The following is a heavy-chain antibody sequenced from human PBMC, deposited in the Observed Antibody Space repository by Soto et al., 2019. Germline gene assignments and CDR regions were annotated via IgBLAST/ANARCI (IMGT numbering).Heavy chain of an antibody. CDR2: IYPGDSDT. J-gene: IGHJ4*02. D-gene: IGHD6-13*01. V-gene: IGHV5-51*01. Sequence: PGKSLKISCKGSGYSFTTYWIGWVRQMPGRGLEWMGIIYPGDSDTRYSPSFEGQVTISADKSISTAYLQWSSLKDSDTPIYYCARLGSSRPAYNFDFWGQGTPVTVSS. CDR3: ARLGSSRPAYNFDF. CDR1: GYSFTTYW.